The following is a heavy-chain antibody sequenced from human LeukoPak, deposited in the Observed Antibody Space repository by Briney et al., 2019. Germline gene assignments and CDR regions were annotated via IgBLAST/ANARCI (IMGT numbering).Heavy chain of an antibody. V-gene: IGHV3-33*01. D-gene: IGHD3-22*01. J-gene: IGHJ4*02. CDR2: IWYDGSNK. Sequence: GGSLRLSCAASGFTFSSYGMHWVRQAPGKRLEWVAVIWYDGSNKYYADSVKGRFTISRDNSKNTLYLQMNSLRAEDTAVYYCAREGTMIVVVPIDYWGQGTLVTASS. CDR1: GFTFSSYG. CDR3: AREGTMIVVVPIDY.